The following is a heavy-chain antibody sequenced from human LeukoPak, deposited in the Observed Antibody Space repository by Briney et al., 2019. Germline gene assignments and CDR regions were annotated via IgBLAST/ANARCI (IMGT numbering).Heavy chain of an antibody. J-gene: IGHJ4*02. V-gene: IGHV3-30-3*01. CDR1: GFTFSSYA. CDR3: ARSGGNWGLYYDSRGDFDY. D-gene: IGHD3-22*01. CDR2: ISYDGSNK. Sequence: PGRSLRLSCAASGFTFSSYARHWVRQAPGKGLEWVAVISYDGSNKYYADSVKGRFTISRDNSKNTLYLQMNSLRAEDTAVYYCARSGGNWGLYYDSRGDFDYWGQGTLVTVSS.